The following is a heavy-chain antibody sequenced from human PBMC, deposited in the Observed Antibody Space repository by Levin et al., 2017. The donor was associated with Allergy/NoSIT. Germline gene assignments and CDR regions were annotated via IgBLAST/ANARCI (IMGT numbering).Heavy chain of an antibody. V-gene: IGHV3-9*01. CDR2: ISWNSGSI. CDR3: AKDKTAAVAGTRAPRSYGMDV. J-gene: IGHJ6*02. Sequence: GGSLRLSCAASGFTFDDYAMHWVRQAPGKGLEWVSGISWNSGSIGYADSVKGRFTISRDNAKNSLYLQMNSLRAEDTALYYCAKDKTAAVAGTRAPRSYGMDVWGQGTTVTVSS. D-gene: IGHD6-19*01. CDR1: GFTFDDYA.